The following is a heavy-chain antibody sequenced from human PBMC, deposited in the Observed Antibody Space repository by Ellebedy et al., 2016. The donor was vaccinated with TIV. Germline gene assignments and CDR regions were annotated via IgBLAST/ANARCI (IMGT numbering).Heavy chain of an antibody. J-gene: IGHJ6*02. CDR3: ARLNSGLYAMDV. Sequence: AASVKVSCKASGYTFTSYAMHWVRQAPGQRLEWMGWINAGNGNTKYSQKFQGRVTITRDTSASTAYMELSSLRSEDTAVFYCARLNSGLYAMDVWGQGTTVTVSS. D-gene: IGHD1-7*01. CDR2: INAGNGNT. V-gene: IGHV1-3*01. CDR1: GYTFTSYA.